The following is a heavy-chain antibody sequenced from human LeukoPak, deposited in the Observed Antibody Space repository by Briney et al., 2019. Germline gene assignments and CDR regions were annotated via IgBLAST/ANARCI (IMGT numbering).Heavy chain of an antibody. Sequence: APVKVSCKASGGTFSSYAISWVRQAPGQGLEWMGGIIPIFGTANYAQKFQGRVTIAADESTSTAYMELSSLRSEDTAVYYCARGAEIAVAGFFDYWGQGTLVTVSS. CDR1: GGTFSSYA. CDR2: IIPIFGTA. D-gene: IGHD6-19*01. CDR3: ARGAEIAVAGFFDY. J-gene: IGHJ4*02. V-gene: IGHV1-69*13.